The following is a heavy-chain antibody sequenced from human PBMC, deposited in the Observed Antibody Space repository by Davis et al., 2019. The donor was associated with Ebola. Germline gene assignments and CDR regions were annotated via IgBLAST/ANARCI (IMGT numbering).Heavy chain of an antibody. V-gene: IGHV3-23*01. Sequence: GESLKISCAASGFTFSSYAMGWVRQAPGKGLEWVSTISGSGDNTYYADSVKGQFTISRDNSRDTLYLQMNSLRVEDTAVYYCARAVPGNRRFDHWGQGTLVTVSS. CDR2: ISGSGDNT. CDR3: ARAVPGNRRFDH. J-gene: IGHJ4*02. D-gene: IGHD1-14*01. CDR1: GFTFSSYA.